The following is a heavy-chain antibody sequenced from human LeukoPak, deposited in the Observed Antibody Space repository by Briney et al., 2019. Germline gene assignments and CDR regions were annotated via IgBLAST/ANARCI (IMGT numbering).Heavy chain of an antibody. V-gene: IGHV3-48*03. D-gene: IGHD2-15*01. CDR2: ISSSGSTI. Sequence: GGSLRLSCAASGFTFSSYEMNWVRQAPGKGLEWVSYISSSGSTIYYADSVKGRFTISRDNSKNTLYLQMNSLRAEDTAVYYCARPLRAAVNASDIWGLGAMVTVSS. J-gene: IGHJ3*02. CDR3: ARPLRAAVNASDI. CDR1: GFTFSSYE.